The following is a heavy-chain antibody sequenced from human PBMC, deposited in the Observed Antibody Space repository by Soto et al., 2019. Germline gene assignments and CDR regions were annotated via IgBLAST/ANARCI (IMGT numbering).Heavy chain of an antibody. D-gene: IGHD1-1*01. J-gene: IGHJ3*02. V-gene: IGHV4-59*01. CDR3: ARLAPRDGDPKTVRAFDI. CDR2: LSSSGST. Sequence: QVQLQESGPGLVKPSETLSLTCTVSGGSISSYYWSWIRQPPGKGLEWIAYLSSSGSTKYNPSLRSRVTISLDTSKNQFSLKSTSVTAADTAVYYCARLAPRDGDPKTVRAFDIWGQGTMVTVSS. CDR1: GGSISSYY.